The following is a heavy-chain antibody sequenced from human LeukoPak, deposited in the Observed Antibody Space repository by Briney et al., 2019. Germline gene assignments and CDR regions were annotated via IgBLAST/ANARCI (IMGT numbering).Heavy chain of an antibody. CDR1: GGSISSYY. V-gene: IGHV4-59*12. D-gene: IGHD3-22*01. Sequence: SETLSLTCTVSGGSISSYYWSWIRQPPGKGLEWIGYLYYSGSTNYNPSLKSRVTISVDTSKNQFSLKLSSVTAADTAVYYCARGNLSYFDSSGYYFKFNCWGQGTLVTVSS. CDR2: LYYSGST. J-gene: IGHJ4*02. CDR3: ARGNLSYFDSSGYYFKFNC.